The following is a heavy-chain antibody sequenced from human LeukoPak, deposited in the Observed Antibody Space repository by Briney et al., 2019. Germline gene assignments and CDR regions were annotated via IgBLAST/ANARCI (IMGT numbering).Heavy chain of an antibody. D-gene: IGHD3-9*01. V-gene: IGHV1-18*01. CDR1: GGTLNSYV. CDR2: ISAYSGNT. CDR3: ARVPRGDEVLRYFDWLLARRYYYMDV. Sequence: ASVKVSCKASGGTLNSYVISWVRQAPGQGLEWMGWISAYSGNTNYAQKLQGRVTMTTDTSTSTAYMELRSLRSDDTAVYYCARVPRGDEVLRYFDWLLARRYYYMDVWGKGTTVTISS. J-gene: IGHJ6*03.